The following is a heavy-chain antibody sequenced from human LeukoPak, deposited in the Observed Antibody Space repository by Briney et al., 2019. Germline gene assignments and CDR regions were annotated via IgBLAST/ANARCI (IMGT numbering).Heavy chain of an antibody. J-gene: IGHJ4*02. CDR3: ARSAFSGHQSDY. D-gene: IGHD5-12*01. CDR2: IYPADSDT. CDR1: GYTFTSYW. V-gene: IGHV5-51*01. Sequence: GESPKISCQGSGYTFTSYWIGWVRQMPGKGLEWMGIIYPADSDTRYSPSFQGQVTFSADKSISTAYLQWSSLKASDTAIYYCARSAFSGHQSDYWGQGTLVTVSS.